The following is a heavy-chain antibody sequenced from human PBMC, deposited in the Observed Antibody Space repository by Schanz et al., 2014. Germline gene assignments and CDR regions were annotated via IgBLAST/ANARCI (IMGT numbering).Heavy chain of an antibody. CDR3: ARDHQWLARYYMDV. CDR1: GFTVSKNY. J-gene: IGHJ6*03. V-gene: IGHV3-66*01. D-gene: IGHD6-19*01. CDR2: IYTDGST. Sequence: EVQLVESGGGLVQPGGSLRLSCAASGFTVSKNYMSWVRQAPGKGLQWVSIIYTDGSTYYADSVRDRFTISRDNSKNMLYLQINNLRAEDTAVYYCARDHQWLARYYMDVWGKGTTVTVSS.